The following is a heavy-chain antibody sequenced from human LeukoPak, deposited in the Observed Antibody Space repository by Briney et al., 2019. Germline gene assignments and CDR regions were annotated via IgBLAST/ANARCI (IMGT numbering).Heavy chain of an antibody. V-gene: IGHV3-23*01. J-gene: IGHJ3*02. CDR2: ISGSGGST. CDR3: AKDQSAHDAFDI. Sequence: GGSLRLSCAASGFTFSSYATSWVRQAPGKGLEWASAISGSGGSTYYADSVKGRFTISRDNSKNTLYLQMNSLRAEDTAVYYCAKDQSAHDAFDIWGQGTMVTVSS. CDR1: GFTFSSYA.